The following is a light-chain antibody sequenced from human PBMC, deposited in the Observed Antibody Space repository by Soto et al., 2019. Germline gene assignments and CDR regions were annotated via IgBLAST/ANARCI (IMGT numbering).Light chain of an antibody. CDR2: KND. V-gene: IGLV1-47*01. Sequence: QSVLTQPPSASGTPGQRVTISCTGSSSDIGSNYVYWYQQLPEMAPKLLIYKNDQRPSGISERFSGSKSGTSASLAISGLRTEDEANYYCASWDDTLSGRVFGGGTKLNVL. CDR3: ASWDDTLSGRV. CDR1: SSDIGSNY. J-gene: IGLJ3*02.